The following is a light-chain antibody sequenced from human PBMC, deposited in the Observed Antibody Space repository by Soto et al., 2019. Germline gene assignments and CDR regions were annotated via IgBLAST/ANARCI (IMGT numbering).Light chain of an antibody. CDR2: NND. V-gene: IGLV1-44*01. J-gene: IGLJ1*01. Sequence: VLTQPPSASGTPGQRVTISCSGSSSNIGSNSVSWYQQLPGTAPKLLIYNNDQRPSGVPDQFSASKSGTSASLAISGLQSDDEADYYCAAWDDNLSGFFVFGTGTKVTVL. CDR3: AAWDDNLSGFFV. CDR1: SSNIGSNS.